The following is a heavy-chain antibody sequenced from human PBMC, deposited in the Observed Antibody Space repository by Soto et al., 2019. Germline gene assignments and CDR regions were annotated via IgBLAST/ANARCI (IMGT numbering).Heavy chain of an antibody. CDR2: INPNSGGT. D-gene: IGHD4-17*01. CDR3: ARTAVTNYYYYGMDV. CDR1: GYTFTGYY. V-gene: IGHV1-2*04. Sequence: ASVKVSCTASGYTFTGYYMHWVRQAPGQGLEWMGWINPNSGGTNYAQKFQGWVTMTRDTSISTVYMELSRLRSDDMAVYYCARTAVTNYYYYGMDVWGQGTTVTVS. J-gene: IGHJ6*02.